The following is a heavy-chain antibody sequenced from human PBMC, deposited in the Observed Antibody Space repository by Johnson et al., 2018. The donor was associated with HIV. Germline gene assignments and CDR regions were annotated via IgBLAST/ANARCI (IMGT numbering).Heavy chain of an antibody. CDR2: INWNGGST. V-gene: IGHV3-20*04. Sequence: VQLVESGGGVVRPGGSLRLSCAASGFTFDDYGMSWVRQAPGKGLEWVSGINWNGGSTGYADPVKGRFTISRDNAKNSLYLQMNSLRAEDTALYYCARDWAAVGRVGGMDAFDIWGQGTMVTVSS. D-gene: IGHD6-13*01. CDR3: ARDWAAVGRVGGMDAFDI. J-gene: IGHJ3*02. CDR1: GFTFDDYG.